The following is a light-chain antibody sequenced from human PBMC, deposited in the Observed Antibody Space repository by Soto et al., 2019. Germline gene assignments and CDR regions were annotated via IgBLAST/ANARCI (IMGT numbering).Light chain of an antibody. V-gene: IGLV2-14*03. J-gene: IGLJ2*01. CDR3: SSYTTINTVVV. Sequence: QSALTQPASVSGSPGQSITISCTGTTSDIGAYNYVSWYQHHPGKAPKLLIYDVTDRPSGVSDRFSGSKSGNTASLTISGLLAGDEADYFCSSYTTINTVVVFGGETKLTVL. CDR1: TSDIGAYNY. CDR2: DVT.